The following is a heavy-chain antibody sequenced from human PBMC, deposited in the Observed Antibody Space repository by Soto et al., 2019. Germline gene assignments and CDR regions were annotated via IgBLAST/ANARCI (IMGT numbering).Heavy chain of an antibody. Sequence: PGGSLRLSCAASGFTFSNYGMHWVRQAPGKGLEWVALTSYDGSHKYYADSVKGRFTISRDNSKNTLYLQMNSLRPEDTAVYYCAKDIALVRGVIIDMDVWGQGTTVTVSS. CDR1: GFTFSNYG. J-gene: IGHJ6*02. D-gene: IGHD3-10*01. CDR3: AKDIALVRGVIIDMDV. CDR2: TSYDGSHK. V-gene: IGHV3-30*18.